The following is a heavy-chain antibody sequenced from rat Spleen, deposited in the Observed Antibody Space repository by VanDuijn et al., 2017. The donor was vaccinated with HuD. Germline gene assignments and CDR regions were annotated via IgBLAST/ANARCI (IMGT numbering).Heavy chain of an antibody. CDR2: IWGNGNT. CDR3: TRDEGSSYILGY. CDR1: GLSLTSNS. J-gene: IGHJ2*01. Sequence: QVQLKESGPGLVQPSQTLSLTCTVSGLSLTSNSVSWIRQPPGKGLEWMGVIWGNGNTNYNSALKSRLSISRDTSKSQVFLKMNSRQTEDTAIYYCTRDEGSSYILGYWGQGVMVTVSS. D-gene: IGHD1-2*01. V-gene: IGHV2-47*01.